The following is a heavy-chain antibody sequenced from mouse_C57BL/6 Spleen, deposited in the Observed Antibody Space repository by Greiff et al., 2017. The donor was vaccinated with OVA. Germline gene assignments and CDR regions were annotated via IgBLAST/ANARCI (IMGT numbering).Heavy chain of an antibody. V-gene: IGHV1-72*01. CDR1: GYTFTSYW. CDR2: IDPNSGGT. J-gene: IGHJ4*01. CDR3: ARSGDTTVVEVYAMDY. D-gene: IGHD1-1*01. Sequence: VQLQQPGAELVKPGASVKLSCKASGYTFTSYWMHWVKQRPGRGLEWIGRIDPNSGGTKYNEKFKSKATLTVDKPSSTAYMQLSSLTSEDSAVYYCARSGDTTVVEVYAMDYWGQGTSVTVSS.